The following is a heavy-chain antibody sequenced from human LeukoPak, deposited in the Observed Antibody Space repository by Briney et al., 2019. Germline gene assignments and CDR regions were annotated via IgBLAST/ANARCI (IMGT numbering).Heavy chain of an antibody. CDR3: ARVRAPHYYDY. Sequence: GSLRLSCAASGFSLSGYGMLWVRQAPGKGLEWVAVISYDGSKKYYADSVKGRFTISRDNSKNTQYLEMNSLKAEDTAVYYCARVRAPHYYDYWGQGTLVTVSS. V-gene: IGHV3-30-3*01. CDR2: ISYDGSKK. J-gene: IGHJ4*02. CDR1: GFSLSGYG.